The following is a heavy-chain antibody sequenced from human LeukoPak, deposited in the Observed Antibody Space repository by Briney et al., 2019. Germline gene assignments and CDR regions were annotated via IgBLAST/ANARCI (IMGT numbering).Heavy chain of an antibody. V-gene: IGHV3-7*01. J-gene: IGHJ4*02. CDR1: GFTFRSYW. Sequence: PGGSLRLSCAASGFTFRSYWMSWVRQAPGKGLEWVANINQGGSVKYYADSVKGRFTISRDNSKNTLYLQMNSLRAEDTAVYYCAKDRYYYDSSGYYFSYDYWGQGTLVTVSS. D-gene: IGHD3-22*01. CDR3: AKDRYYYDSSGYYFSYDY. CDR2: INQGGSVK.